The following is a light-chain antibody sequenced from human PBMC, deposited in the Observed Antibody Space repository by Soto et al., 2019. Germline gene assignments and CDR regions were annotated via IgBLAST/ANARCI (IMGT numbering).Light chain of an antibody. V-gene: IGKV3-20*01. CDR1: LTVSDNY. CDR2: GAS. Sequence: EIVLTHSPGTLSLSPGERATLSCRASLTVSDNYLAWYQQKAGQAPRLVIYGASSRATGIPDRFSASGSGTDFTLTISRLEPEDFAVYYCQQYGSSPLTFGGGTKV. CDR3: QQYGSSPLT. J-gene: IGKJ4*01.